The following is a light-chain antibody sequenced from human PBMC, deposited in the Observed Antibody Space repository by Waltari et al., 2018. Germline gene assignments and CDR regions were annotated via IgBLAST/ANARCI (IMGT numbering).Light chain of an antibody. CDR3: CSHAGNKWL. CDR1: SRDVGMFNL. CDR2: LVD. J-gene: IGLJ3*02. V-gene: IGLV2-23*02. Sequence: QAALTQPASVSGSPVQSITISCSRSSRDVGMFNLVSCYQQHPGKAPQLIIYLVDDRPSGVSYRFSASKSGHTASLTISGLQPEDEADYYCCSHAGNKWLFGGGTKVTVL.